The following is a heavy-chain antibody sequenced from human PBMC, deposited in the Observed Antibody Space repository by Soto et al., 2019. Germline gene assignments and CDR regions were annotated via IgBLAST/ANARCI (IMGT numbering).Heavy chain of an antibody. CDR2: INHSGST. CDR1: GGSFSGYY. V-gene: IGHV4-34*01. D-gene: IGHD3-9*01. J-gene: IGHJ6*02. CDR3: ASQRYFDWLLFPDKNYYYDGMDV. Sequence: QVQLQQWGAGLLKPSETLSLTCAVYGGSFSGYYWSWIRQPPGKGLEWIGEINHSGSTNYNPSLKGRVTISVDTSKNQFSLKLSSVTAADTAVYYCASQRYFDWLLFPDKNYYYDGMDVWGQGTTVTVSS.